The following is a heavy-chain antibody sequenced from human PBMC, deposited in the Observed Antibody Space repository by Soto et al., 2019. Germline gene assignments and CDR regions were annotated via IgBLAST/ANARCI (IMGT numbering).Heavy chain of an antibody. Sequence: PXEXLKISCKGSGYXFTNDWVVWVRHMPGNGLELMGIIYPGYSDTIYSPSFQGQVTISADKSTSTAYLQLSSLKASDSAMYYCASRDAYSGPAYYWGQGTLVTVSS. CDR2: IYPGYSDT. V-gene: IGHV5-51*01. D-gene: IGHD2-15*01. CDR1: GYXFTNDW. J-gene: IGHJ4*02. CDR3: ASRDAYSGPAYY.